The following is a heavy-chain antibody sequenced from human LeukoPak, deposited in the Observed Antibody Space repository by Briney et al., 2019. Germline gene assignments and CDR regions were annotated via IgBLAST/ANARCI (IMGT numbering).Heavy chain of an antibody. CDR2: INPDSGGT. CDR1: GYTFTGYY. J-gene: IGHJ1*01. V-gene: IGHV1-2*02. D-gene: IGHD5-18*01. CDR3: AKDQGIQLWLKYFQH. Sequence: ASVKVSCKASGYTFTGYYMHWVRQAPGQGLEWMGWINPDSGGTNYAQKFQGRVTMTRDTSISTAYLELSRLRSDDTAVYYCAKDQGIQLWLKYFQHWGQGTLVTVSS.